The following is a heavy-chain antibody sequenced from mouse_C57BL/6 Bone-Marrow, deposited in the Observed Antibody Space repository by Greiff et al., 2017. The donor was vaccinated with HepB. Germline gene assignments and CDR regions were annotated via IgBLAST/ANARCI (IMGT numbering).Heavy chain of an antibody. V-gene: IGHV5-12*01. CDR2: ISNGGGST. CDR1: GFTFSDYY. J-gene: IGHJ2*01. CDR3: ARLGFDY. Sequence: EVKLVESGGGLVQPGGSLKLSCAASGFTFSDYYMYWVRQTPEKRLEWVAYISNGGGSTYYPDTVKGRFTISRDNDKNTLYLQMSRLKSEDTAMYYCARLGFDYWGQGTTLTVSS.